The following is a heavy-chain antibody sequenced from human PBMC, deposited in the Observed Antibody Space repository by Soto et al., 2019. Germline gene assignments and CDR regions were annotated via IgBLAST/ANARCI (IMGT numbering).Heavy chain of an antibody. J-gene: IGHJ6*02. CDR2: IYPGDSDT. V-gene: IGHV5-51*01. CDR1: GYSFTSYW. D-gene: IGHD6-13*01. Sequence: PGESLKSSCKGSGYSFTSYWIGWVRQMAGKGLEWMGIIYPGDSDTRYSPSFQGQVTISADKSISTAYLQWSSLKASDTAMYYCARTSAAGKYYYGMDVWGQGTTVTVSS. CDR3: ARTSAAGKYYYGMDV.